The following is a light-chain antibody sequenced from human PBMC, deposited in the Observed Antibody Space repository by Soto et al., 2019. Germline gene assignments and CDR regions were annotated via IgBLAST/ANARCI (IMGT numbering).Light chain of an antibody. J-gene: IGLJ2*01. CDR1: SSDVGGYNY. Sequence: QSALTQPASVSGSPGQSITISCTGTSSDVGGYNYVSWYQQNPGKAPKLMIYDVSNRPSGVSNRFSGSKSGNTASLTISGLQGEDEADYYCSSYTSTTTPVVFGGGTKLTVL. CDR3: SSYTSTTTPVV. CDR2: DVS. V-gene: IGLV2-14*01.